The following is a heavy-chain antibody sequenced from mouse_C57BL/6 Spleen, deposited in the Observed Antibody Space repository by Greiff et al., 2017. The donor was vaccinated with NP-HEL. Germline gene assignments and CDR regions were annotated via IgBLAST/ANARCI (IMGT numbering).Heavy chain of an antibody. CDR2: FYPGSGSI. D-gene: IGHD2-4*01. J-gene: IGHJ1*03. V-gene: IGHV1-62-2*01. Sequence: LVESGAELVKPGASVKLSCKASGYTFTEYTIHWVKQRSGQGLEWIGWFYPGSGSIKYNEKFKDKATLTADKSSSTVYMELSRLTSEDSAVYFCARHEGGYDYEGYFDVWGTGTTVTVSS. CDR3: ARHEGGYDYEGYFDV. CDR1: GYTFTEYT.